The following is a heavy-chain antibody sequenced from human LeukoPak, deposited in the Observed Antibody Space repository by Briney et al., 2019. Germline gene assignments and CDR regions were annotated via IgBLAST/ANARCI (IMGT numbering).Heavy chain of an antibody. CDR1: GFAFSSYG. CDR2: ISYDGINK. D-gene: IGHD3-16*01. J-gene: IGHJ4*02. Sequence: PGGSLRLSCAASGFAFSSYGMHWVRQAPGKGLQWVAVISYDGINKYYADSVKGRFTISRDNSKNTLYLQMNSLRAEDTAVYYCARDMSRGFDYWGQGTLVTVSS. CDR3: ARDMSRGFDY. V-gene: IGHV3-30*03.